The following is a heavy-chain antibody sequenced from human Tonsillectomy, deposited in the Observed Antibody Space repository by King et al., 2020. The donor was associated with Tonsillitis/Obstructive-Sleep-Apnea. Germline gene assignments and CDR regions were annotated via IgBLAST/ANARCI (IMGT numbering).Heavy chain of an antibody. CDR1: GGSISSSSYD. Sequence: QLQESGPGLVKPSETLSLTCTVSGGSISSSSYDGGWIRQPPGKGLEWIGSIYYSGSTYYNPYLKSRVTIPVDTSKNQFSLKLSSVTAADTAVYYCAIHNVVGATLVNAFDIWGQGTMVTVSS. V-gene: IGHV4-39*01. CDR3: AIHNVVGATLVNAFDI. J-gene: IGHJ3*02. D-gene: IGHD1-26*01. CDR2: IYYSGST.